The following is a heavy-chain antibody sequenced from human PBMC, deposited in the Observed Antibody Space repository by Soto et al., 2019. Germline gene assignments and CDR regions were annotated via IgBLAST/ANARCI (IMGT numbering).Heavy chain of an antibody. CDR2: IYYSGST. V-gene: IGHV4-61*01. CDR1: GGSISSGNFY. CDR3: AGGSDSILDNWFDP. D-gene: IGHD3-3*01. Sequence: PSETLSLTCTVSGGSISSGNFYWSWLRQPPGKGLEWIGYIYYSGSTNYSPSLKSRVTISVDTSKNQFSLNLSSVTAADTAVYYCAGGSDSILDNWFDPWGQGTLVTVSS. J-gene: IGHJ5*02.